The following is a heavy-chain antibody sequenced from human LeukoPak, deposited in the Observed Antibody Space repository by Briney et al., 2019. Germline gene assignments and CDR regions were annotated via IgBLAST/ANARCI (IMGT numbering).Heavy chain of an antibody. D-gene: IGHD3-22*01. CDR3: ARNGPYYYDSSGLYYFDY. V-gene: IGHV3-48*03. CDR2: ISSSGSTI. CDR1: GFTFSSYE. J-gene: IGHJ4*02. Sequence: GGSLRLSXAASGFTFSSYEMNWVRQAPGKGLEWVSYISSSGSTIHYADSVKGRFTISRDNAKNSLYLQMNSLRAEDTAVYYCARNGPYYYDSSGLYYFDYWGQGTLVTVSS.